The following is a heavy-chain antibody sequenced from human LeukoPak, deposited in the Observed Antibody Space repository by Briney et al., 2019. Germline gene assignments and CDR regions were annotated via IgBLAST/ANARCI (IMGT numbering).Heavy chain of an antibody. J-gene: IGHJ4*02. CDR3: ARDGFVGAADY. Sequence: GGSLRLSCAASEFIFSGYWMNWIRQAPGKGLEWVANIKQDGSEKQYVDSVRGRFTISRDNTKNSLYLQMNSLRVEDTAVYYCARDGFVGAADYWGQGTLVTVSS. V-gene: IGHV3-7*01. CDR2: IKQDGSEK. CDR1: EFIFSGYW. D-gene: IGHD6-13*01.